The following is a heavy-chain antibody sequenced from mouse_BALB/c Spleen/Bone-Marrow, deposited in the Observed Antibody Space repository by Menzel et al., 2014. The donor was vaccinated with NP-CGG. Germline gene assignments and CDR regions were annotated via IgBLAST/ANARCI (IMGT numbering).Heavy chain of an antibody. CDR1: GYTFTRSS. CDR2: INPSNGGT. J-gene: IGHJ4*01. V-gene: IGHV1-53*01. D-gene: IGHD1-1*01. Sequence: GAALVKPGASVKLSCQASGYTFTRSSMSWVNRRPGPGLEWIGEINPSNGGTNFNEKFKSKATLTADKSSSTAYMQLSSLTSVDSAGDCCARLRDAMDYWGQGTSGTGSS. CDR3: ARLRDAMDY.